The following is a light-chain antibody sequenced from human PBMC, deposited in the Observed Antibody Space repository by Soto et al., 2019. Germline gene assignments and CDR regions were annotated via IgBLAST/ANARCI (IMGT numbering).Light chain of an antibody. CDR3: GSYATRTNLV. J-gene: IGLJ2*01. Sequence: QFALTQPASVSGSPGQSITISCTKTNSDIGVDNYISWYQQHPGKAPKLILYEGINRPSGVSNRFSGSKSANTASLTISGLQAEDDADYYCGSYATRTNLVLGGGTKVTV. CDR2: EGI. V-gene: IGLV2-14*01. CDR1: NSDIGVDNY.